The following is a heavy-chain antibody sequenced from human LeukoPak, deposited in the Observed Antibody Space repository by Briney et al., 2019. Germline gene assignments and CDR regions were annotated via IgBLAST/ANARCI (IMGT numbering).Heavy chain of an antibody. V-gene: IGHV3-30*04. CDR3: ARDVSNYYGSGSYYTSNYFDY. J-gene: IGHJ4*02. D-gene: IGHD3-10*01. Sequence: PGRSLRLSCAASGFTFSNYAMHWVRQAPGKGLEWVAVISYDGNNKYYADSVKGRFTISRDDSKNTLYLQMNSLRAKDTAVYYCARDVSNYYGSGSYYTSNYFDYWGQGTLVTVSS. CDR2: ISYDGNNK. CDR1: GFTFSNYA.